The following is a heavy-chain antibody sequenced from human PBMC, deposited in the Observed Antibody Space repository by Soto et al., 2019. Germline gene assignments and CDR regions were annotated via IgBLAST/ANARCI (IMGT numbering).Heavy chain of an antibody. CDR3: SRREIQGPIDY. CDR1: GYSISSSNW. CDR2: IYYSGTT. V-gene: IGHV4-28*01. D-gene: IGHD1-26*01. Sequence: PSETLSLTCAVSGYSISSSNWWGWIRQPPGKGLEWIGYIYYSGTTYYNPSLKSQVTMSVDTSKNQFSLKLTSVTAVDTAVYYCSRREIQGPIDYWGQGTLVIVSA. J-gene: IGHJ4*02.